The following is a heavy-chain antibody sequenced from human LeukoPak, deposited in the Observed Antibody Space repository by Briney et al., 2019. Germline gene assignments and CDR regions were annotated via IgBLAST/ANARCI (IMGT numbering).Heavy chain of an antibody. J-gene: IGHJ6*03. V-gene: IGHV4-38-2*02. CDR2: IYHSGST. CDR1: GYSISSGYY. Sequence: PSETLSLTCTVSGYSISSGYYWGWIRQPPGKGLEWIGSIYHSGSTYYNPSLKSRVTISVDTSKNQFSLKLSSVTAADTAVYYCARGVPKTSYYYYYMDVWGKGTTVTVSS. D-gene: IGHD4-11*01. CDR3: ARGVPKTSYYYYYMDV.